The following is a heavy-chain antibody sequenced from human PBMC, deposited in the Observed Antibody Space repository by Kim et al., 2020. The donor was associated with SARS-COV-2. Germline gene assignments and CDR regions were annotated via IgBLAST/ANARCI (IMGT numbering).Heavy chain of an antibody. V-gene: IGHV3-53*01. J-gene: IGHJ4*02. D-gene: IGHD3-10*01. CDR3: AREYSNYYGSGSVFDY. Sequence: SVKGRFTISRDNSKNTLYLQMNSLRAEDTAVYYCAREYSNYYGSGSVFDYWGQGTLVTVSS.